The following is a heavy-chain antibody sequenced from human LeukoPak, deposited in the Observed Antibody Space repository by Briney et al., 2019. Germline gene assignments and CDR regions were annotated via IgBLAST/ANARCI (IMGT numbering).Heavy chain of an antibody. J-gene: IGHJ5*01. CDR1: GFTFSNYA. Sequence: GESLRLSCAASGFTFSNYAMIWGRQAPGKGLEWVSVIGDNNIFTGRFTYYAESVQGRFTISRDNSHGTVALQMNNLRLGDTSVYYSARDWSDCWGQGTQVTVSS. CDR2: IGDNNIFTGRFT. CDR3: ARDWSDC. V-gene: IGHV3-23*01.